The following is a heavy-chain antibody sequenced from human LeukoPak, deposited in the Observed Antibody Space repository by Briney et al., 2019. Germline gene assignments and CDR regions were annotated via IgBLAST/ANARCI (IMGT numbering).Heavy chain of an antibody. V-gene: IGHV1-18*01. Sequence: ASVKVSCKASSYISWVRQAPGQGLEWMGWIGSYAGDTYYAQKFQGRVTVTTDTSSSTAYMELRSLRSDDTAVYYCARDFWNFDDSRGYYRDFDSWGQGTLVTVSS. D-gene: IGHD3-22*01. J-gene: IGHJ5*01. CDR2: IGSYAGDT. CDR1: SY. CDR3: ARDFWNFDDSRGYYRDFDS.